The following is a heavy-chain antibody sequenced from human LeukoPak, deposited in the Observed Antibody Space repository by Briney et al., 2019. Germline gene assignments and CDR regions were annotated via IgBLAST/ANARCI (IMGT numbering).Heavy chain of an antibody. CDR2: ISSSSSPI. CDR3: AREIVPTYYDFRSGYYTGRGSYYYGMDV. D-gene: IGHD3-3*01. V-gene: IGHV3-21*01. CDR1: GFTFSSYS. J-gene: IGHJ6*02. Sequence: PGGSLRLSCAASGFTFSSYSMNWVRQAPGKGLEWVSSISSSSSPIYYADSVKGRFTISRDNAKNTLYLQMNSLRAEDTAVYYCAREIVPTYYDFRSGYYTGRGSYYYGMDVWGQGTTVTVSS.